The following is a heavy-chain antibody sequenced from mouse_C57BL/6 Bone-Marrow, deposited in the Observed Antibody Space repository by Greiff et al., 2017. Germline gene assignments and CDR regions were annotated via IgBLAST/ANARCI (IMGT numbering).Heavy chain of an antibody. V-gene: IGHV1-50*01. CDR1: GYTFTSYW. CDR3: ARLDSSGYRG. D-gene: IGHD3-2*02. J-gene: IGHJ2*01. Sequence: QVQLQQPGAELVKPGASVKLSCKASGYTFTSYWMQWVKQRPGQGLEWIGEIDPSDSCTNYNKKFKGKATLTVDTSSNTAYMQLSSLTSEDSAVYYCARLDSSGYRGWGQGTTLTVSS. CDR2: IDPSDSCT.